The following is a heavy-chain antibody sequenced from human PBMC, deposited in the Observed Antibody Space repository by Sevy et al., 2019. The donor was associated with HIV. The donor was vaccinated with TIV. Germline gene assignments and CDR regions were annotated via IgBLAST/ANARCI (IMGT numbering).Heavy chain of an antibody. V-gene: IGHV3-23*01. CDR1: GFNFNIYS. D-gene: IGHD2-8*01. J-gene: IGHJ4*02. CDR2: LSFGCGRI. Sequence: GGSLRLSCVASGFNFNIYSMSWVRQAPGQGLEWVSTLSFGCGRINHADSVQGRFTMSREDSKKTVYLEMNSLRAEDTAVYYCAREGCTRPHDHWGQGTLVTVSS. CDR3: AREGCTRPHDH.